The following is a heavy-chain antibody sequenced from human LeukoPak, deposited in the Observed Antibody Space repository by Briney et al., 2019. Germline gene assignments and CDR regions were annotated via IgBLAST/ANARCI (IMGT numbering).Heavy chain of an antibody. D-gene: IGHD6-13*01. J-gene: IGHJ5*02. CDR2: INPNSGGT. CDR1: GYTFTGYY. Sequence: APVKVSCKASGYTFTGYYMHWVRQAPGQGLEWMGWINPNSGGTNYAQKFQGRVTMTRDTSISTAYMELSRLRSDDTAVYYCAREIAAAGTTFGFDPWGQGTLVTVSS. V-gene: IGHV1-2*02. CDR3: AREIAAAGTTFGFDP.